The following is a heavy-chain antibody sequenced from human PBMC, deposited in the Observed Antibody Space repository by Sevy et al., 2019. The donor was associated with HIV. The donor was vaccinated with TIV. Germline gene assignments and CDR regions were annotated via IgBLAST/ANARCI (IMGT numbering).Heavy chain of an antibody. CDR1: GGSISSYY. CDR2: IYYSGST. D-gene: IGHD3-3*01. J-gene: IGHJ5*02. V-gene: IGHV4-59*08. CDR3: ARHNKHYDFWSDLNWFDP. Sequence: SENLSLTCTVSGGSISSYYWSWIRQPPGKGLEWIGYIYYSGSTNYNPSLKSRVTISVDTSKNQFSLKLSSVTAADTAVYYCARHNKHYDFWSDLNWFDPWGQGTLVTVSS.